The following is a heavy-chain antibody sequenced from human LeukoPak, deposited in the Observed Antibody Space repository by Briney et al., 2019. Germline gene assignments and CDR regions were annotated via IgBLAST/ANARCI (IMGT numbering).Heavy chain of an antibody. J-gene: IGHJ4*02. V-gene: IGHV4-30-4*01. CDR1: SGSLSSGDYY. D-gene: IGHD3-22*01. CDR2: IYYTGST. CDR3: ARVVAADYYDSSGSIDY. Sequence: SQTLSLTCTVSSGSLSSGDYYWSWIRQPPGKGLEWIGYIYYTGSTYYNPSLKSRVTISVDTSKNQFSLKLSSVTAADTAVYFCARVVAADYYDSSGSIDYWGQGTLVTVSS.